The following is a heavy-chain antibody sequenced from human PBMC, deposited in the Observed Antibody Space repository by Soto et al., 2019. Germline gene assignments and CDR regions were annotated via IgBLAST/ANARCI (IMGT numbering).Heavy chain of an antibody. Sequence: GGSLRLSCAASGFTFSNYAMHWVRQATVKGPDWVAVISYDGSNKYYADSVKGRFTISRDNSKNTLYLQMYSLRAEDTAVYYCARAGDCSSTSCYTGNWFDPWGQGTLVTVSS. D-gene: IGHD2-2*02. CDR1: GFTFSNYA. J-gene: IGHJ5*02. V-gene: IGHV3-30-3*01. CDR3: ARAGDCSSTSCYTGNWFDP. CDR2: ISYDGSNK.